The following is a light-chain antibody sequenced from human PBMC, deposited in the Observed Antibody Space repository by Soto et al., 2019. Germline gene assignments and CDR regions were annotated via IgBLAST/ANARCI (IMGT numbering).Light chain of an antibody. CDR2: DVT. Sequence: QSALTQPASVSGSPGQSVTISCTGTSSDVGDNNYVSWYQQHPGKAPKLMIYDVTNRPSGISHRFTGAKSGTTASLTISGLQAEYEADYYWCSYTYSSTHYVFGTGTQLTVL. J-gene: IGLJ1*01. CDR1: SSDVGDNNY. V-gene: IGLV2-14*03. CDR3: CSYTYSSTHYV.